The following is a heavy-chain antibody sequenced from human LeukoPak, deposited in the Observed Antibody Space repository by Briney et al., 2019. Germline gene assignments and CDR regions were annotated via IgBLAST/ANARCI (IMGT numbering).Heavy chain of an antibody. J-gene: IGHJ6*03. Sequence: GGSLRLSCAASGFTFSSYWMSWVRQAPGKGLEWVANIKKDGSEKYYVDSVKGRFTISRDNAKNSLYLQMNSLRAEDTAVYYCARVRDTITMVLGYYYMDVWGKGTTVTVSS. D-gene: IGHD3-10*01. CDR3: ARVRDTITMVLGYYYMDV. V-gene: IGHV3-7*01. CDR2: IKKDGSEK. CDR1: GFTFSSYW.